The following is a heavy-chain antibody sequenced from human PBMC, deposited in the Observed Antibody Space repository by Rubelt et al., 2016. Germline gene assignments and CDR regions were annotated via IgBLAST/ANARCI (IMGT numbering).Heavy chain of an antibody. Sequence: VQLVESGGGVVQPGGSLRLSCAASGFTVSSNYMSWVRQAPGKGLEWVSVIHSGGSTFYAEPVKGRFTISRDNSKNTLYLQMNSLRAEDTAVYYCARAVGNSGSYVWGQGTLVTVSS. D-gene: IGHD1-26*01. CDR1: GFTVSSNY. CDR2: IHSGGST. CDR3: ARAVGNSGSYV. J-gene: IGHJ4*02. V-gene: IGHV3-66*01.